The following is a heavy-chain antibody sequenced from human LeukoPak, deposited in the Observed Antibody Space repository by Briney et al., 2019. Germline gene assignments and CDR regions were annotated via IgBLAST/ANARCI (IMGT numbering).Heavy chain of an antibody. V-gene: IGHV3-21*01. CDR2: ISSSSSYI. J-gene: IGHJ4*02. CDR3: ARAHTYYDFWSGYYPLDY. CDR1: GFTFSSYS. D-gene: IGHD3-3*01. Sequence: PGGSLRLSCAASGFTFSSYSMNWVRQAPGKGLEWVSSISSSSSYIYYADPVKGRFTISRDNAKNSLYLQMNSLRAEDTAVYYCARAHTYYDFWSGYYPLDYWAREPWSPSPQ.